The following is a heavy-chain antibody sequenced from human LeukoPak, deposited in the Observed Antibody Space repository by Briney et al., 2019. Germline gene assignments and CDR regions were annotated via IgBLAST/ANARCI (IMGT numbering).Heavy chain of an antibody. V-gene: IGHV1-2*02. Sequence: RASVKVSCRASGYTFTGYYMHWVRQAPGQGLEWMGWINPNSGGTNYAQKFQGRVTMTRDTSISTAYMELSRLRSDDTAVYYCAREAIFGVVITTKYFQHWGQDTLVTVSS. J-gene: IGHJ1*01. CDR2: INPNSGGT. CDR3: AREAIFGVVITTKYFQH. CDR1: GYTFTGYY. D-gene: IGHD3-3*01.